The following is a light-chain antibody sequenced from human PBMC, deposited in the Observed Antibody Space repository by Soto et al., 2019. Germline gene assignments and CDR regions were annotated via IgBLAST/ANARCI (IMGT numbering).Light chain of an antibody. Sequence: ENVLTQSPGTLSLSPGESATLSCRATQSVSATYLAWYQQKPGQAPRLLIYAASSRATDIPDRFSGSGSGTDFTLAISRLEPEDFAVYWCQHYGTSTRTFGQGTKVEIK. CDR3: QHYGTSTRT. CDR1: QSVSATY. CDR2: AAS. J-gene: IGKJ1*01. V-gene: IGKV3-20*01.